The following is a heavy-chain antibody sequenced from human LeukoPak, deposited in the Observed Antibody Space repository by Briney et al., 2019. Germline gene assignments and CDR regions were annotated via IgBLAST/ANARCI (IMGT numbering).Heavy chain of an antibody. V-gene: IGHV3-23*01. CDR3: AKPAVPGAIFSFGY. Sequence: GGSLRLSCAASGFTFSSYAMTWVRQAPGKGLEWVSSISGDGRSTFYADSVKGRFTISRDSSTKALFLQISSLRAEDTAVYYCAKPAVPGAIFSFGYWGQGTPVTVSS. CDR2: ISGDGRST. J-gene: IGHJ4*02. D-gene: IGHD3-9*01. CDR1: GFTFSSYA.